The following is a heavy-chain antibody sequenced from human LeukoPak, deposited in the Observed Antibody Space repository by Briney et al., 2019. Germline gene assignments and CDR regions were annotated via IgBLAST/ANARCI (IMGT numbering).Heavy chain of an antibody. CDR2: INWNGANT. D-gene: IGHD3-10*01. CDR1: GCTFDDYG. J-gene: IGHJ4*02. V-gene: IGHV3-20*04. CDR3: ARPHSGHLFDY. Sequence: GGSLRLSCAASGCTFDDYGMSWVRQAAGKGLEWVSGINWNGANTDYADSVKGRFTISRDNAKNSLYLQMNSLRDEDTAVYYCARPHSGHLFDYWGQGTLVTVSS.